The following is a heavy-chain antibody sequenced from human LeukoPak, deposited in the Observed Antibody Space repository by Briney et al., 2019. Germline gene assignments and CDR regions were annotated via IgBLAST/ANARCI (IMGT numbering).Heavy chain of an antibody. CDR2: ISSSSSYI. Sequence: TPGGSLRLSCAASGFAFSSCTMHWVRQAPGKGLEWVSSISSSSSYIYYADSLRGRFTISRDNAKNSLYLQMNSLRAEDTAVYYCARPHDYGENNDYWGQGTLVTVSS. CDR3: ARPHDYGENNDY. CDR1: GFAFSSCT. V-gene: IGHV3-21*01. J-gene: IGHJ4*02. D-gene: IGHD4-17*01.